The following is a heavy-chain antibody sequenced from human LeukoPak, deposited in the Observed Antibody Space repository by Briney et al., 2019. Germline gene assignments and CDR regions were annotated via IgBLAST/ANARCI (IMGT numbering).Heavy chain of an antibody. J-gene: IGHJ4*02. CDR2: ISDSGGST. CDR3: AKNRGATRGAFDY. V-gene: IGHV3-23*01. CDR1: GFTFSTYA. D-gene: IGHD1-26*01. Sequence: GESLRLSCAASGFTFSTYAMSWVRQAPGKGLEWVSGISDSGGSTYNADSVKGRFTLSRDNSKNTLYLQMNSLRAEDTAVYYCAKNRGATRGAFDYWGQGTLVTVSS.